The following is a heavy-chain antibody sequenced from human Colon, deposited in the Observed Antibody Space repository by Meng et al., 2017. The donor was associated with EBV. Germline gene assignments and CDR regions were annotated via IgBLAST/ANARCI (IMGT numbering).Heavy chain of an antibody. CDR1: GFSLRTIGVG. V-gene: IGHV2-5*02. J-gene: IGHJ4*02. D-gene: IGHD6-6*01. CDR3: TQTGATQLVNF. CDR2: IYWDDVK. Sequence: LKESGPTLVKPTQTLTLPCSFSGFSLRTIGVGVGWIRQPPGQALEWLALIYWDDVKRYSPSLKNRLTITKDTSKNQVVLTMTNMDPVDTATYHCTQTGATQLVNFWGQGTLVTVSS.